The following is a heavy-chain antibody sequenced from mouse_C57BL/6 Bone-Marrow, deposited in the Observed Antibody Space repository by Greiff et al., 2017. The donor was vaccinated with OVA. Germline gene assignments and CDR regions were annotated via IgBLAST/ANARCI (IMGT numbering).Heavy chain of an antibody. CDR2: IDPATGNT. Sequence: VHVKQSVAELVRPGASVKLSCTASGFTFKNTYMHWVKQRPEQGLEWIGRIDPATGNTKYAPKFQGKATITADTSSNPAYLQLSSLTSEDTAIYYCSRGLRDYWGRGTTLTVTS. CDR1: GFTFKNTY. CDR3: SRGLRDY. D-gene: IGHD1-1*01. J-gene: IGHJ2*01. V-gene: IGHV14-3*01.